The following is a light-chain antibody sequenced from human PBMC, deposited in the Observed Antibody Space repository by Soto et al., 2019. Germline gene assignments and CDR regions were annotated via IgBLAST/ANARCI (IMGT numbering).Light chain of an antibody. CDR1: QSVTSNY. CDR2: AAS. J-gene: IGKJ2*01. CDR3: QQYDSLPPT. Sequence: EIVLTQSPGTLSLSPGQRASLSCRASQSVTSNYLAWYQQKPGQAPRLLIYAASTRATGIPVRFSGSGSGTDFTLTISRLEPEDFAVYSCQQYDSLPPTFGQGTELEIK. V-gene: IGKV3-20*01.